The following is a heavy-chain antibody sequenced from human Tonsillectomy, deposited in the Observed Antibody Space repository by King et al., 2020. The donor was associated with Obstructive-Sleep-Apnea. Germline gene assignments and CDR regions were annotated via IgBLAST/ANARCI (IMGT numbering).Heavy chain of an antibody. CDR2: IYYSGST. J-gene: IGHJ2*01. CDR3: PRVGLLPNWYFDL. V-gene: IGHV4-39*07. D-gene: IGHD1-26*01. Sequence: LQLQESGPGLVKPSETLSLTCTVSGGSISSSSYYWGWIRQPPGKGLEWIGSIYYSGSTYYNPSLKSRVTISVDTSKNQFSLKLSSVTAADTAVYYCPRVGLLPNWYFDLWGRGTLVTVSS. CDR1: GGSISSSSYY.